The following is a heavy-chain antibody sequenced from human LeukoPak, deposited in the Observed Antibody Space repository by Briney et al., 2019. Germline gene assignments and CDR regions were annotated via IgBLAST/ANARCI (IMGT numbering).Heavy chain of an antibody. CDR1: GYTFTGYY. CDR3: ASKGDGSCSSLHCQGAFDF. J-gene: IGHJ3*01. Sequence: ASVKVSCKASGYTFTGYYMHWVRQAPGQGLEWMGWINPNSGGTNYAQKFQGRVTMTWDTSVSTAYMELSSLTSDDTAVYYCASKGDGSCSSLHCQGAFDFWGQGSMVTVSS. CDR2: INPNSGGT. D-gene: IGHD2-2*01. V-gene: IGHV1-2*02.